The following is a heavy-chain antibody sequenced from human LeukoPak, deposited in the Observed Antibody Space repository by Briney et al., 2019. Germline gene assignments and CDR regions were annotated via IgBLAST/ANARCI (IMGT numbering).Heavy chain of an antibody. CDR3: AKAPHSLPGYFDY. J-gene: IGHJ4*02. D-gene: IGHD3-10*01. V-gene: IGHV3-23*01. CDR2: INGPGDNP. Sequence: GGSLRLSCAASGYAFSSHGLTWVRQAPGKGLERVSTINGPGDNPYYAETVKGRFTISRDNSKNTLYLQMHSLRAEDTAVYYCAKAPHSLPGYFDYWGQGTLVTVSS. CDR1: GYAFSSHG.